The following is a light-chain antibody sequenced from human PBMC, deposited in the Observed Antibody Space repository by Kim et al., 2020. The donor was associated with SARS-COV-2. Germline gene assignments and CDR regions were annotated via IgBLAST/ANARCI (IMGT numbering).Light chain of an antibody. CDR3: QVWDVGHPV. V-gene: IGLV3-21*04. CDR1: NIGSKS. J-gene: IGLJ7*01. CDR2: YDS. Sequence: SYELTQPPSVSVAPGKTARITCGGNNIGSKSVYWCQQKPGQAPVLVIYYDSDRPSGIPERFSGSNSGNTATLTINRVEAGDEADYFCQVWDVGHPV.